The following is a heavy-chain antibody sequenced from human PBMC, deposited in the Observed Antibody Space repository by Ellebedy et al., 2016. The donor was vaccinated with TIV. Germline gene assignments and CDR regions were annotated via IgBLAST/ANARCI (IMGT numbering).Heavy chain of an antibody. CDR1: GLTFSSHA. CDR2: ITKSGGNT. V-gene: IGHV3-23*01. J-gene: IGHJ3*02. D-gene: IGHD4-23*01. Sequence: PGGSLRLSCAASGLTFSSHAMSWVRQAPGKGLEWVSSITKSGGNTYYADSVKGRFTISRDNSKDTLYLQVNSLRAEDTAVYYCARDPVGVGPAFDIWGQGTMVTVSS. CDR3: ARDPVGVGPAFDI.